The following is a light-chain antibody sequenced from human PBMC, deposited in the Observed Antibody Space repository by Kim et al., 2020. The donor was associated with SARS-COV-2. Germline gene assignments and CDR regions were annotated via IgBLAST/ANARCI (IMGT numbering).Light chain of an antibody. V-gene: IGKV1-9*01. J-gene: IGKJ2*01. Sequence: DIHLTVSLSFLSASVGDRVTITCRASQDIADFLAWYQQKPGKAPRLLIYSASTLQNGVPSRFSGSGSGTAFTLTISSLQPEDFAIYYCQELNLYPLFGRGTKLEI. CDR2: SAS. CDR1: QDIADF. CDR3: QELNLYPL.